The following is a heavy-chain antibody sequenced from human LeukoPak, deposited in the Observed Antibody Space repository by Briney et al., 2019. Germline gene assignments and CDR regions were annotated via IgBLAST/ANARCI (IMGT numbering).Heavy chain of an antibody. Sequence: SETLSLTCTVSNDSIKDYYWNWIRQPPGKGLEWIGFISNSGSTNYNPSLKSRVTISIDTSKRQFSLKLSSVTAADTAVYYCARGFLDVGAFDIWGQGTMVTVSS. CDR2: ISNSGST. CDR3: ARGFLDVGAFDI. J-gene: IGHJ3*02. V-gene: IGHV4-59*01. D-gene: IGHD1-26*01. CDR1: NDSIKDYY.